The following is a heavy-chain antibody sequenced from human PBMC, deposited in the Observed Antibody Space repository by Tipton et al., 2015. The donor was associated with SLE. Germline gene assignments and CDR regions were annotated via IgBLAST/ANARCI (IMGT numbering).Heavy chain of an antibody. J-gene: IGHJ4*02. Sequence: SLRLSCAASGFTFDDYAMHWVRQAPGKGLEWVSLIIWDGGTTYHADSVKGRFTISRDNSKNSLYLQMNSLRVEDSALYYCVEDTRGRWSSFDHWGQGTLVTVSS. CDR2: IIWDGGTT. CDR1: GFTFDDYA. CDR3: VEDTRGRWSSFDH. V-gene: IGHV3-43D*03. D-gene: IGHD4-23*01.